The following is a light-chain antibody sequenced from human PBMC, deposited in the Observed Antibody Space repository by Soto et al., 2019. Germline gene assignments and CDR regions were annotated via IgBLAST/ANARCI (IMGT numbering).Light chain of an antibody. CDR3: QQYDNLPLT. CDR1: QDISNY. Sequence: DIQMTQSPSSLSASVGDRVTITCQASQDISNYLNWYQQKPGKAPKLLIYDASNFETGVPSRFSGSGSGTDFTFTISSLQPDDIATYYCQQYDNLPLTFGPGPKVDIK. J-gene: IGKJ3*01. CDR2: DAS. V-gene: IGKV1-33*01.